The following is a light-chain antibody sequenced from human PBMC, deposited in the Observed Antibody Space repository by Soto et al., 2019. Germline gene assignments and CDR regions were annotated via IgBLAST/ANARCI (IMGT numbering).Light chain of an antibody. J-gene: IGKJ3*01. CDR2: DAS. CDR3: QKRSDWRFT. V-gene: IGKV3-11*01. Sequence: EIVLTQSPATLSLSPGGRATLSCRASQSVGSYLAWYQHKPGQAPRLLIYDASNRATGVPARFSGSGSGTDFPLTISSLEPEDFGVYYCQKRSDWRFTFGPGPKVDIK. CDR1: QSVGSY.